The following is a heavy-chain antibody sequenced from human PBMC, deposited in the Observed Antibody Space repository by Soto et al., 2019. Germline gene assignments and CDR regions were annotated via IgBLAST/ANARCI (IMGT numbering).Heavy chain of an antibody. CDR1: GGSISSSSYY. V-gene: IGHV4-39*01. CDR3: ARLYGSYLYFDY. J-gene: IGHJ4*02. Sequence: QLQLQESGPGLVKPSETLSLTCTVSGGSISSSSYYWGWIRQPPGKGLEWIGSIYYSGSTYYNPSLKSRVTISVDTSKNQFSLKLSSVTAADTAVYYCARLYGSYLYFDYWGQGTLVTVSS. D-gene: IGHD1-26*01. CDR2: IYYSGST.